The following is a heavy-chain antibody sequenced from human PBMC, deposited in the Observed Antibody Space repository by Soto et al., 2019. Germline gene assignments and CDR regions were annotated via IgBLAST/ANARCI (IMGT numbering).Heavy chain of an antibody. J-gene: IGHJ4*02. D-gene: IGHD6-13*01. CDR3: AHSSDSSSWYGTARGYFDY. Sequence: SGPTLVNPTQTLTLTCTFSGFSLSTSGVGVGWIRQPPGEALEWLALIYWDDDKRYSPSLKNRLTITKDTSENQVVLTMTNMDPVDTATYYCAHSSDSSSWYGTARGYFDYWGQGTLVTVSS. V-gene: IGHV2-5*02. CDR2: IYWDDDK. CDR1: GFSLSTSGVG.